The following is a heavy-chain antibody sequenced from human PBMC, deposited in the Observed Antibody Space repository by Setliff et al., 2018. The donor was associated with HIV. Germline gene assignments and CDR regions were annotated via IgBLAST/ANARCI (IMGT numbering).Heavy chain of an antibody. CDR3: ARDSPGYCSGGSCYWFDP. CDR1: GYTFTSYG. D-gene: IGHD2-15*01. CDR2: IIPILGIA. J-gene: IGHJ5*02. V-gene: IGHV1-69*10. Sequence: ASVKVSCKASGYTFTSYGIGWVRQAPGQGLEWMGGIIPILGIANYAQKFQGRVTITTDEFTSTAYMELSSLRSEDTAVYYCARDSPGYCSGGSCYWFDPWGQGTLVTVS.